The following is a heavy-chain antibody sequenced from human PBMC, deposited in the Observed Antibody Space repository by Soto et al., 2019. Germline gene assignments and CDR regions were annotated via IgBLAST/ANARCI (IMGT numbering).Heavy chain of an antibody. V-gene: IGHV1-2*04. CDR1: GNTVPNYA. D-gene: IGHD2-15*01. CDR3: ARDSPLGYCSGGSCYSLAFDY. CDR2: INPNSGGT. Sequence: ASVKVSCKASGNTVPNYAIHWVRQATGQGLEWMGWINPNSGGTNYAQKFQGWVTMTRDTSISTAYMELSRLRSDDTAVYYCARDSPLGYCSGGSCYSLAFDYWGQGTLVTVSS. J-gene: IGHJ4*02.